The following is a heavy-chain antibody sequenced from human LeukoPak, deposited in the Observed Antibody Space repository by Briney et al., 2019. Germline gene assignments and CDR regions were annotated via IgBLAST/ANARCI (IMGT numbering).Heavy chain of an antibody. Sequence: GASVKVSCKASGGTFSSYAISWVRQAPGQGLEWMGRIIPILGIANYAQKFQGRVTITADKSTSTAYMELSSLRSGDTAVYYCARGIAAAGTFLAEYFQHWGQGTLVTVSS. CDR2: IIPILGIA. CDR1: GGTFSSYA. CDR3: ARGIAAAGTFLAEYFQH. D-gene: IGHD6-13*01. J-gene: IGHJ1*01. V-gene: IGHV1-69*04.